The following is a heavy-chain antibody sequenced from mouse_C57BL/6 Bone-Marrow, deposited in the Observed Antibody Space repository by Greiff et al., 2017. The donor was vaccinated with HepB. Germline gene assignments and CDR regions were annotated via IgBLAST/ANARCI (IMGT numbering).Heavy chain of an antibody. CDR3: TRKIYYYGSSSYYFDY. CDR2: IYPGNSDT. V-gene: IGHV1-5*01. D-gene: IGHD1-1*01. CDR1: GYTFTSYW. J-gene: IGHJ2*01. Sequence: VQLQQSGTVLARPGASVKMSCKTSGYTFTSYWMHWVKQRPGQGLEWIGAIYPGNSDTSYNQKFKGKAKLTAVTSASTAYMELSSLTNEDSAVYYCTRKIYYYGSSSYYFDYWGQGTTLTVSS.